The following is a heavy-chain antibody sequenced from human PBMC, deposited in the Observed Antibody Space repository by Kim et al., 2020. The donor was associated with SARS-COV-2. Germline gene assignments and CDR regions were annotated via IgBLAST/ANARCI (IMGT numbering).Heavy chain of an antibody. D-gene: IGHD2-2*01. CDR2: IDWDDDK. CDR3: ARTRRYCSSTSCHESVDY. V-gene: IGHV2-70*01. Sequence: SGPTLVNPTQTLTLTCTFSGFSLSTSGMCVSWIRQPPGKALEWLALIDWDDDKYYSTSLKTRLTISKDTSKNQVVLTMTNMDPVDTATYYCARTRRYCSSTSCHESVDYWGQGTLVTVSS. CDR1: GFSLSTSGMC. J-gene: IGHJ4*02.